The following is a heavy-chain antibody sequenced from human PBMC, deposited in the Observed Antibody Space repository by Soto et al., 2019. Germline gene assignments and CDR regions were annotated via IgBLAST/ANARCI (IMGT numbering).Heavy chain of an antibody. CDR3: ARDVGSGSYSVYFDY. Sequence: ASVKVSWKACGNTFTSYGISWGRQAPGQGLEWMGWISAYNGNTNYAQKLQGRVTMTTDTSTSTAYMELRSLRSDDTAVYYCARDVGSGSYSVYFDYCGQGTLVTVSS. V-gene: IGHV1-18*01. CDR1: GNTFTSYG. CDR2: ISAYNGNT. J-gene: IGHJ4*02. D-gene: IGHD1-26*01.